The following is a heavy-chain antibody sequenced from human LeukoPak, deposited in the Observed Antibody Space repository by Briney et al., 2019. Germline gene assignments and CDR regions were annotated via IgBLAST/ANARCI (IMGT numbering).Heavy chain of an antibody. V-gene: IGHV3-23*01. J-gene: IGHJ4*02. CDR1: GFTFSNYA. Sequence: GGSLRLSCAASGFTFSNYAMTWVRQAPGKGLKWVSTFSGSGGSTYYADSVKGRFTISRDNSKNTLYLQMNSLRAEDTALYYCAKAPPCHSSGWCSLDYWGQGTLVTVSS. D-gene: IGHD6-19*01. CDR2: FSGSGGST. CDR3: AKAPPCHSSGWCSLDY.